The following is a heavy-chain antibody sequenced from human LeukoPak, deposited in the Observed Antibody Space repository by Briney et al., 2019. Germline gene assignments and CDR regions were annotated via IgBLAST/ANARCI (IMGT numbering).Heavy chain of an antibody. CDR2: IKRDESEK. D-gene: IGHD6-19*01. CDR1: GFTFSSYW. V-gene: IGHV3-7*01. CDR3: ARLDASGLDY. Sequence: GGSLRLSCAASGFTFSSYWMSWVRQAPGKGLEWVANIKRDESEKYYVDSLKGRFTISRDNAKNSLYLQMNSLRADDTAVYYCARLDASGLDYWGQGTLVTVSS. J-gene: IGHJ4*02.